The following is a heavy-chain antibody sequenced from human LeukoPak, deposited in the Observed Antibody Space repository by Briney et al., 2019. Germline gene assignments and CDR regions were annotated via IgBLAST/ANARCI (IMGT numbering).Heavy chain of an antibody. D-gene: IGHD2-2*02. J-gene: IGHJ6*03. CDR1: GFTFSNYD. CDR3: ARDQCSTTTCYRDDYYYYYMDV. CDR2: ISHGGSNE. V-gene: IGHV3-30*15. Sequence: GGSLTLSCSVSGFTFSNYDRHWVRQAPGKGLEWMAVISHGGSNENYADSVKGRFTISRDNSKSTVHLQMSSLRAEDTAVYYCARDQCSTTTCYRDDYYYYYMDVWGKGTTVTVSS.